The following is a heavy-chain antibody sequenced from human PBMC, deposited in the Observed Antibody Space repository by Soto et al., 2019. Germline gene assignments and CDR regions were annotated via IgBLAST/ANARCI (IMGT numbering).Heavy chain of an antibody. D-gene: IGHD5-12*01. Sequence: QVQLVESGGGVVQPGRSLRLSCAASGFTFSSYAMHWVRQAPGKGLEWVAVISYDGSNKYYADSVKGRFTISRDNSKKTRYLQMNSLRTEDTAGYYCARDGGYGGNSPYWYFDLWGRGTLVTVSS. J-gene: IGHJ2*01. V-gene: IGHV3-30-3*01. CDR3: ARDGGYGGNSPYWYFDL. CDR2: ISYDGSNK. CDR1: GFTFSSYA.